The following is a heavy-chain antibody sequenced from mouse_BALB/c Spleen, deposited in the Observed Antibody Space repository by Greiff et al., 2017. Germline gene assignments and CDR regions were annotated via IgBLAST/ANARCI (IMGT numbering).Heavy chain of an antibody. V-gene: IGHV14-4*02. J-gene: IGHJ3*01. CDR2: IDPENGDT. Sequence: VQLQQSGAELVRSGASVKLSCTASGFNIKDYYMHWVKQRPEQGLEWIGWIDPENGDTEYAPKFQGKATMTADTSSNTAYLQLSSLTSEDTAVYYCNAGRYDVRFAYWGQGTLVTVSA. D-gene: IGHD2-14*01. CDR1: GFNIKDYY. CDR3: NAGRYDVRFAY.